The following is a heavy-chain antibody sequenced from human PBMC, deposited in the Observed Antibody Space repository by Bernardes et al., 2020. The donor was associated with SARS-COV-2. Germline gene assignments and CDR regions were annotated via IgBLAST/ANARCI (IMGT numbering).Heavy chain of an antibody. J-gene: IGHJ4*02. CDR2: VYPGDSDI. CDR3: ARKAAASAEDFDY. Sequence: GGSLNLSCKGSGYSFTTYWIAWVRQLPGTGLEWMGIVYPGDSDIRYSPSFQGQVTITVDKSISTAYLQWSSLKASDTAMYYCARKAAASAEDFDYWGQGTLVTVSS. V-gene: IGHV5-51*01. CDR1: GYSFTTYW. D-gene: IGHD6-13*01.